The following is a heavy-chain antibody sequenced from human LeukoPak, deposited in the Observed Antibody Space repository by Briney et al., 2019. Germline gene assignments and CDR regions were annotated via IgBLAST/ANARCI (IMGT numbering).Heavy chain of an antibody. Sequence: ASVKVSCKASGYTFTSYGISWVRQAPGQGLEWMGWISAYNGNTNFAQKLQDRVTITRDTSASTAYMELSSLRSEDTAVYYCAREDTAMVDYGMDVWGQGTTVTVSS. CDR1: GYTFTSYG. CDR3: AREDTAMVDYGMDV. D-gene: IGHD5-18*01. V-gene: IGHV1-18*01. CDR2: ISAYNGNT. J-gene: IGHJ6*02.